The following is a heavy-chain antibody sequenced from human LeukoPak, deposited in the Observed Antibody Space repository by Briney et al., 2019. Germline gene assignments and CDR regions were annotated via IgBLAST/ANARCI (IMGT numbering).Heavy chain of an antibody. Sequence: KTSETLSLTCTVSGGSISSYYWSWIRQPPGKGLEWIGYIYYSGSTNYNPSLKSRVTISVDTSKNQFSLKLSSVTAADTAVYYCARIYCSSTSCPLDYWGQGTLVTVSS. CDR2: IYYSGST. V-gene: IGHV4-59*01. CDR3: ARIYCSSTSCPLDY. CDR1: GGSISSYY. D-gene: IGHD2-2*01. J-gene: IGHJ4*02.